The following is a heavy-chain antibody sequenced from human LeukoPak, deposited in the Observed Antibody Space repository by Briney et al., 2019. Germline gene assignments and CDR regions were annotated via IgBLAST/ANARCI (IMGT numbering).Heavy chain of an antibody. CDR2: VYPGDSDT. CDR3: ASQIEVNYYDSSGFEGIFDY. D-gene: IGHD3-22*01. J-gene: IGHJ4*02. V-gene: IGHV5-51*01. CDR1: GYSFTSFW. Sequence: GESLKISCEGSGYSFTSFWIGWVRQMPGKGLEWMGVVYPGDSDTRYSPSFQGQVTISADKSITTAYLQWSSLQASDTAMYYCASQIEVNYYDSSGFEGIFDYWGQGTLVTVSS.